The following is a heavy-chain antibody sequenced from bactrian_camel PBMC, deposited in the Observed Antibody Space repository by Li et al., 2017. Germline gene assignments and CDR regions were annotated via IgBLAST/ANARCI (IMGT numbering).Heavy chain of an antibody. CDR2: LASDGST. Sequence: VQLVESGGGSVQAGGSLRLSCAFDAYTPANVRMAWFRQAPGKEREGVASLASDGSTYYRDSVKGRFTISQDNAKNTLYLQMNSLKTEDTAVYYCATGSYCSGGYCHASEYWGQGTQVTVS. CDR1: AYTPANVR. CDR3: ATGSYCSGGYCHASEY. V-gene: IGHV3S55*01. J-gene: IGHJ4*01. D-gene: IGHD2*01.